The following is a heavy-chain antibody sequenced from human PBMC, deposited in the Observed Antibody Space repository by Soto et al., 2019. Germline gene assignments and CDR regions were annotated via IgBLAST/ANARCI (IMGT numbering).Heavy chain of an antibody. J-gene: IGHJ4*02. CDR3: AQISYSSGWYRDY. V-gene: IGHV3-30-3*01. D-gene: IGHD6-19*01. CDR1: GFTFSSYA. CDR2: ISYDGSNK. Sequence: PGGSLRLSCAASGFTFSSYAMHWVRQAPGKGLEWVAVISYDGSNKYYADSVKGRFTISRDNSKNTLYLQMNSLRAEDTAVYYCAQISYSSGWYRDYWGQGTLVTSPQ.